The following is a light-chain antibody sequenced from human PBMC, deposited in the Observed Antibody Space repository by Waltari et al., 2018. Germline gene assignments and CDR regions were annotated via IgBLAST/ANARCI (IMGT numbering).Light chain of an antibody. V-gene: IGKV4-1*01. CDR3: QQYDSTPRFT. J-gene: IGKJ3*01. CDR1: QSVLYSSNNKNH. Sequence: DIVMTQSPDPLAVSLGERATINCKSSQSVLYSSNNKNHLAWYQQKPGQPPKLLIYWASTRESGVPELFSGSGSGTDFTLTISSLQAEDVAVYYCQQYDSTPRFTCGPGTKVDIK. CDR2: WAS.